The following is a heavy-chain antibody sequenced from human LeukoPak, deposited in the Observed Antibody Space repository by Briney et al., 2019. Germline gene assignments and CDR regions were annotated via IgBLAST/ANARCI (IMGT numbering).Heavy chain of an antibody. D-gene: IGHD3-3*01. Sequence: ASVKVSCKASGYTFTSYGISWVRQAPGQGLEWMGWISAYNDNTNYAQKLQGRVAMTTDTSTSTAYMELRSLRSDDTAVYYCARDQRGLRFLEWLGVDWFDPWGQGTLVTVSS. CDR2: ISAYNDNT. CDR3: ARDQRGLRFLEWLGVDWFDP. V-gene: IGHV1-18*01. J-gene: IGHJ5*02. CDR1: GYTFTSYG.